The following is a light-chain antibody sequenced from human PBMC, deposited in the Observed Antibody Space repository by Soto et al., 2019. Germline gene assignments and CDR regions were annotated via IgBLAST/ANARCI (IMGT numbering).Light chain of an antibody. Sequence: QSVLTQPASVSGSPGQSITISCTGTSSDVGGYNYVSWYQQHPGKAPKLMIYEVSNRPSGVSNRFSGSKSGNTASLTISGLQAEDEADYYCSSYTSSSTLGPWVFGGGSKLTVL. J-gene: IGLJ3*02. V-gene: IGLV2-14*01. CDR2: EVS. CDR3: SSYTSSSTLGPWV. CDR1: SSDVGGYNY.